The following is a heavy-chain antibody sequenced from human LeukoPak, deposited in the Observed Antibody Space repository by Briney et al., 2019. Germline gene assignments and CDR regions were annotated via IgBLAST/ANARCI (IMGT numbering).Heavy chain of an antibody. J-gene: IGHJ5*02. CDR2: IYYSGST. D-gene: IGHD4-17*01. CDR1: GGSISSSSYY. V-gene: IGHV4-39*01. Sequence: SETLSLTCTVSGGSISSSSYYWGWLRQPPGKGLEWIGSIYYSGSTYYNPSLKSRVTISVATSNNQFSLKLSSVTAADTAVYYCAGSYDYGDYSGCWFDPWGQGTLVTVSS. CDR3: AGSYDYGDYSGCWFDP.